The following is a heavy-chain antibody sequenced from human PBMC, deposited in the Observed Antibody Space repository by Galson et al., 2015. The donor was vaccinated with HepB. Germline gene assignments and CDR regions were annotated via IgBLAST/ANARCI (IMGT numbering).Heavy chain of an antibody. V-gene: IGHV3-30*18. Sequence: SLRLSCAASGFTFSSYGMHWVRQAPGKGPEWVAVISYDGSNKYYADSVKGRFTISRDNSKNTLYLQMNSLRAEDTAVYYCAKDRSNLWYYYYYGMDVWGQGTTVTVSS. D-gene: IGHD2-8*01. J-gene: IGHJ6*02. CDR3: AKDRSNLWYYYYYGMDV. CDR1: GFTFSSYG. CDR2: ISYDGSNK.